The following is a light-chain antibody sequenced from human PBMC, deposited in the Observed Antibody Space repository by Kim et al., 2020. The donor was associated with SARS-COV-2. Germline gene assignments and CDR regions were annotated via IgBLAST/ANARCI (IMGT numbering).Light chain of an antibody. V-gene: IGKV3-20*01. CDR3: QQYSSKPLT. CDR2: GAS. CDR1: QSVSSSY. Sequence: DIVLTQSPGTLSLSPGERATLSCRASQSVSSSYLAWYQQKPGQAPRLLIYGASSRATGIPDRFSGSGSGTDFTLTISRLEPEDFAVYYCQQYSSKPLTFGGGTKVDIK. J-gene: IGKJ4*01.